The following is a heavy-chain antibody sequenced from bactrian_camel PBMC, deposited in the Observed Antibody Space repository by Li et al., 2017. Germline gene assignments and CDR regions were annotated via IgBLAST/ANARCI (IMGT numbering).Heavy chain of an antibody. CDR3: GACVYDY. J-gene: IGHJ4*01. CDR1: GSPDSTNV. Sequence: HVQLVESGGGSVQAGGSLRLSCAAAGSPDSTNVMAWFRQAPGKEREGVALVIRRTGFPRYADSVKGRFTISRDNVKSTAYLQMNNLKTEDTGLYVCGACVYDYTGQGTQVTVS. CDR2: VIRRTGFP. V-gene: IGHV3-3*01.